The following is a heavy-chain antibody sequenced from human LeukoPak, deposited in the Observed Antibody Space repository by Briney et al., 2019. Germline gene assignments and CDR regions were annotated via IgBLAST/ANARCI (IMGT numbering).Heavy chain of an antibody. CDR3: ARDGSSGYYFFDY. V-gene: IGHV4-4*02. CDR2: IYLYGTT. CDR1: AGSISSSSW. Sequence: SETLSLTCSVSAGSISSSSWWSWVRQSPVKGLEWIGEIYLYGTTNYNPSLKSRVTMSVDRSKNQFSLKLCSVTAADTAVYYCARDGSSGYYFFDYWGQGTLVTVSS. D-gene: IGHD3-22*01. J-gene: IGHJ4*02.